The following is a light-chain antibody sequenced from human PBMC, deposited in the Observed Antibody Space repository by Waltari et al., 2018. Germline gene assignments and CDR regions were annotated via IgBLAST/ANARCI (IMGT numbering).Light chain of an antibody. CDR2: DTS. J-gene: IGKJ2*01. CDR1: QSISTN. CDR3: QQYNNWPPLYT. Sequence: EIVMTQSPATLSMSHGERATLPCRARQSISTNLAWYQQRPGQAPRLLIYDTSTRATGIPVKFSGSGSGTEFTLTISDLQPEDFAVYYCQQYNNWPPLYTFGQGTKLDIK. V-gene: IGKV3-15*01.